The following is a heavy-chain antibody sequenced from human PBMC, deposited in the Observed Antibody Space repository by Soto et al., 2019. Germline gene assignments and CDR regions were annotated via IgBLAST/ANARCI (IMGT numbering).Heavy chain of an antibody. CDR2: VYYTGDT. Sequence: QVQLQQSGPRLVKPSETLSLTCTVSSGPDRSHNWGWIRQPPGRGLEWIGYVYYTGDTAYNPSPRGRVNISAATSTNDISFTLNSVTAADTAVYYCVRQGIDYLHGLVDVWGQGTTVSVSS. D-gene: IGHD4-17*01. J-gene: IGHJ6*02. CDR1: SGPDRSHN. CDR3: VRQGIDYLHGLVDV. V-gene: IGHV4-59*08.